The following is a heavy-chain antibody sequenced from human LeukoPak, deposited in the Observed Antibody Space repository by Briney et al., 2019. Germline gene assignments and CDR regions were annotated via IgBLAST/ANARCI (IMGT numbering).Heavy chain of an antibody. D-gene: IGHD6-13*01. V-gene: IGHV5-51*01. CDR3: ARGSRAAAPPFDY. Sequence: GAALQISWQASDSRFTSYWIGWVRQLPGKGLGWMGIIYPGDSDTRYSPSITGQVTISADKSISAAFLQWSSLNASATAMYYCARGSRAAAPPFDYWGQGTLVTVSS. CDR2: IYPGDSDT. CDR1: DSRFTSYW. J-gene: IGHJ4*02.